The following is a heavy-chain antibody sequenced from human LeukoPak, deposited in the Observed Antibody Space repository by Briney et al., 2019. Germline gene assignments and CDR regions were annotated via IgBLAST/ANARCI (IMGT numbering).Heavy chain of an antibody. CDR3: ARGGIYDSSGYGASDI. D-gene: IGHD3-22*01. CDR2: INPSGGST. CDR1: GYTFTSYY. Sequence: ASVKVSCKASGYTFTSYYMHWVRQAPGQGLEWMGIINPSGGSTSYAQKFQGRVTMTRDMSTSTVYMELSSLRSEDTAVYYCARGGIYDSSGYGASDIWGQGTMVTVSS. V-gene: IGHV1-46*01. J-gene: IGHJ3*02.